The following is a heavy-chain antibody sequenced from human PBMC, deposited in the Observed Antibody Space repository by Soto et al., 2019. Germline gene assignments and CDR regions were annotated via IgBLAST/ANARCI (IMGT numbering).Heavy chain of an antibody. J-gene: IGHJ5*02. D-gene: IGHD3-22*01. CDR2: ISYDGSNK. CDR1: GFTFSSYG. CDR3: AKDGDWYYDSSGYYYDH. Sequence: PGGSLRLSCAASGFTFSSYGMHWVRQAPGKGLEWVAVISYDGSNKYYADSVKGRFTISRDNSKNTLYLQMNSLRAEDTAVYYCAKDGDWYYDSSGYYYDHWGQGPLVTVSS. V-gene: IGHV3-30*18.